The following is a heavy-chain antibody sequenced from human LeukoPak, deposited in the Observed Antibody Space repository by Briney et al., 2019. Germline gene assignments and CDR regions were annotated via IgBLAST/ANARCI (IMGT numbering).Heavy chain of an antibody. CDR2: IYYSGST. J-gene: IGHJ4*02. V-gene: IGHV4-59*12. CDR3: ARDEKVVVVPAATIPGGDY. Sequence: SETLSLTCTVSCASISSYYWSWIRQPPGKGLEWIGYIYYSGSTNYNPSLKSRVTISVDTSKNQFSLKLSSVTAADTAVYYCARDEKVVVVPAATIPGGDYWGQGTLVTVSS. CDR1: CASISSYY. D-gene: IGHD2-2*01.